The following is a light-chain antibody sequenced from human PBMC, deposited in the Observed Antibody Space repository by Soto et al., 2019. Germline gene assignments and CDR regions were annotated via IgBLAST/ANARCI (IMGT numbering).Light chain of an antibody. Sequence: EIVLTQSPGTLSLSPGERATLSCRASQSVSSSYLAWYQQKPGQAPRLLIYGASSRATGIPDRFSGSGSGTDFTLTISRLEPEDFALYYCQEYGSSLWRFGQGTEVDIK. J-gene: IGKJ1*01. CDR1: QSVSSSY. CDR3: QEYGSSLWR. V-gene: IGKV3-20*01. CDR2: GAS.